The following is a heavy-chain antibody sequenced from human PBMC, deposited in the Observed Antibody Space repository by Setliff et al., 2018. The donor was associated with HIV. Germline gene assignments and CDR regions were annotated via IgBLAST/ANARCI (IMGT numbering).Heavy chain of an antibody. J-gene: IGHJ3*02. CDR3: AREVNIPVRGITDDAFDI. CDR2: IYYSGNS. Sequence: PSETLSLTCTVSGASMSSGDYYWSWIRQPPGKGLEWIGYIYYSGNSYYNPSLKSRVTLSVDTSKNRFSLKVNSVTAADTAVYYCAREVNIPVRGITDDAFDIWGQGTMVTVSS. CDR1: GASMSSGDYY. V-gene: IGHV4-30-4*08. D-gene: IGHD3-10*01.